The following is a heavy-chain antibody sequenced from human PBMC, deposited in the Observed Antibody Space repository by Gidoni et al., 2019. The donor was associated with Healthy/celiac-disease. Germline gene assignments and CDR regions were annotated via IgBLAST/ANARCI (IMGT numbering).Heavy chain of an antibody. J-gene: IGHJ6*02. CDR3: TSTIPMLRSASYGMDV. CDR1: GFTFSGSA. CDR2: IRSKANSYAT. D-gene: IGHD3-3*01. V-gene: IGHV3-73*01. Sequence: EVQLVASGGGVVQPGGSLKLSCAASGFTFSGSAMHWVRQASGKGLEWVGRIRSKANSYATAYAASVKGRFTISRDDSKNTAYLQMNSLKTEDTAVYYCTSTIPMLRSASYGMDVWGQGTTVTVSS.